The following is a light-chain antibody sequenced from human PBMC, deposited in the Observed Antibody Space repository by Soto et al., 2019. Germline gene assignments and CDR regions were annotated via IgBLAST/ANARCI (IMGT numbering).Light chain of an antibody. CDR3: QQNNNWWT. CDR2: GAS. Sequence: EIVMTQSPATLSVSPGERATLSCRASQSVSSNLAWYQQKPGQAPSLLIYGASTRTTGIPARFSGSGSETEFTLNISSLQAEDFAVYYCQQNNNWWTFGQGTKVEIK. V-gene: IGKV3-15*01. J-gene: IGKJ1*01. CDR1: QSVSSN.